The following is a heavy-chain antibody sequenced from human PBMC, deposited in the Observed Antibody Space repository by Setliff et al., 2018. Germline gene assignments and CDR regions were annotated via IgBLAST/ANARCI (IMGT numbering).Heavy chain of an antibody. V-gene: IGHV3-9*01. CDR3: ARGGYSYGY. CDR2: ISWNSGIV. CDR1: GFTFDDYA. J-gene: IGHJ4*01. D-gene: IGHD5-18*01. Sequence: PGGSLRLSCAASGFTFDDYAMHWVRQAPGKGLEWVSGISWNSGIVAYVDSVKGRFTISRDNPNNSLYLQMNNLRAEYTAGYYWARGGYSYGYWGHGTLVTVSS.